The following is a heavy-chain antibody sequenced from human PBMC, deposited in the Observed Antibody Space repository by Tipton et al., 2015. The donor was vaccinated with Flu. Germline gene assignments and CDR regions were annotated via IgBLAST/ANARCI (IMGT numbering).Heavy chain of an antibody. D-gene: IGHD6-13*01. J-gene: IGHJ4*02. V-gene: IGHV1-69*09. CDR1: KDTFTTYS. Sequence: QLVQSGAEVKKPGSSVKVSCKASKDTFTTYSITWLRQAPGQGLEWMGRIIPSLGIANYAQKFQGRVTITADKYTSTAYMELSSLRSEDTAVYYCARDPSDSSSWYDGDVWGPFHYWGQGTLVIASP. CDR3: ARDPSDSSSWYDGDVWGPFHY. CDR2: IIPSLGIA.